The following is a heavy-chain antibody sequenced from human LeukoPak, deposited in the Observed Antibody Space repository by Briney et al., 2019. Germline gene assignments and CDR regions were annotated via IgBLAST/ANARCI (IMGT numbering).Heavy chain of an antibody. Sequence: SETLSLTCTVSGGSTSSYYWSWIRQPPGKGLEWIGYIDYSGRTNYNPSLRSRVTISVGTSKNNFSLKLSSVTAADTAVYYCARHSSSWYAANWGQGTLVTVSS. J-gene: IGHJ4*02. CDR1: GGSTSSYY. D-gene: IGHD6-13*01. V-gene: IGHV4-59*08. CDR3: ARHSSSWYAAN. CDR2: IDYSGRT.